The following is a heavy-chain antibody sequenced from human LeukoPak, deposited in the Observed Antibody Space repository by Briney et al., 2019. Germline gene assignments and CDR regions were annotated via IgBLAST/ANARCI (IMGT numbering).Heavy chain of an antibody. CDR3: ARTVTDYGDYPRLRWFDP. J-gene: IGHJ5*02. CDR2: ISAYNGNT. D-gene: IGHD4-17*01. CDR1: GYTFTSYG. Sequence: GASVKVSCKASGYTFTSYGISWVRQAPGQGLEWMGWISAYNGNTNYAQKLQGRVTMTTDTSTSTAYMELRSLRSDDTAVYYCARTVTDYGDYPRLRWFDPWGQGTLVTVSS. V-gene: IGHV1-18*01.